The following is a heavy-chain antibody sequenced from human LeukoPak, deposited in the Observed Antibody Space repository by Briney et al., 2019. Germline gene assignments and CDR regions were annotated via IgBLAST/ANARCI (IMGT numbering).Heavy chain of an antibody. D-gene: IGHD3-10*01. J-gene: IGHJ4*02. CDR2: IIPIFGTA. Sequence: ASVKVSCKASGGTFSSYAISWVRQAPGQGLEWMGGIIPIFGTANYVQKFQGRVTITADESTSTAYMELSSLRSEDTAVYYCASPPGSSMVEGFDYGGRETLVTVSS. CDR3: ASPPGSSMVEGFDY. CDR1: GGTFSSYA. V-gene: IGHV1-69*13.